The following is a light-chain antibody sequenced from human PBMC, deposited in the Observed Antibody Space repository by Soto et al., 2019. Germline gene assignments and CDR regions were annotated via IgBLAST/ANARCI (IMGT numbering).Light chain of an antibody. V-gene: IGLV2-14*01. CDR1: NSDVGIYDF. J-gene: IGLJ1*01. CDR3: ISYTSDDGRYV. CDR2: EVS. Sequence: QSALTQPASVSGTPGQSITISCTGSNSDVGIYDFVSWYQHHPGRAPKLIVSEVSHRPSGVSNRFSGSKSGNTASLTISGLQSEDEADCYCISYTSDDGRYVFGTGTKLTVL.